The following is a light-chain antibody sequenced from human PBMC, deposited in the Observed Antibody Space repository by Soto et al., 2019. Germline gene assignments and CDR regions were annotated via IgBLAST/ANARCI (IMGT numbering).Light chain of an antibody. CDR3: QQYGRSPPT. J-gene: IGKJ5*01. V-gene: IGKV3-20*01. CDR1: QSISSIY. CDR2: GAS. Sequence: DIVLTQSPGTLSLSPGERATLSCRASQSISSIYLAWYQQKPGQAPRLLIYGASSRATGIPDRFSGSGSGTDFTLTISRLEPEDFAVYHCQQYGRSPPTFGQGTRLEIK.